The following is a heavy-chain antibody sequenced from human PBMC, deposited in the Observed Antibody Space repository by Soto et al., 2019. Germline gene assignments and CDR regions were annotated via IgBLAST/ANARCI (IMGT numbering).Heavy chain of an antibody. CDR2: ISGSGGST. CDR3: AKDLYYYDSSGLDLYYFDY. J-gene: IGHJ4*02. V-gene: IGHV3-23*01. CDR1: GFTFSSYA. D-gene: IGHD3-22*01. Sequence: SGGSLRLSCAASGFTFSSYAMSWVRQAPGKGLEWVSAISGSGGSTYYADSVKGRFTISRDNSKNTLYLQMNSLRAEDTAVYYCAKDLYYYDSSGLDLYYFDYWGQGTPVTVSS.